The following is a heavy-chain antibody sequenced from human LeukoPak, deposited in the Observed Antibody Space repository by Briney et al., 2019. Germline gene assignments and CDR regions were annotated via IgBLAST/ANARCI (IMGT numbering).Heavy chain of an antibody. Sequence: PGRSLRLSCAASGFTFDDYAMHWVRQGPGKGLEWVSGISWNSAMIAYADSVKGRFTISRDNAKNSLYLQMNSLRAEDTAFYYCAKATYSTSPGYYLDYWGQGTLVTVSS. D-gene: IGHD6-6*01. CDR1: GFTFDDYA. J-gene: IGHJ4*02. CDR3: AKATYSTSPGYYLDY. V-gene: IGHV3-9*01. CDR2: ISWNSAMI.